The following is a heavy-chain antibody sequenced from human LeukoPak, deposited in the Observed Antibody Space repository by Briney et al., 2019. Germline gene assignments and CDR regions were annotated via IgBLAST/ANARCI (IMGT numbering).Heavy chain of an antibody. V-gene: IGHV3-66*01. D-gene: IGHD3-3*01. CDR3: ARVPYYDLWSGPGYFDY. CDR2: IYSGANT. J-gene: IGHJ4*02. CDR1: GFTVSDNY. Sequence: GGSLRLSCAASGFTVSDNYMTWVRQAPGKGLEWVSVIYSGANTYYADSVKGRSTISRDNFENTLYLQMNSLRAEDTAVYYCARVPYYDLWSGPGYFDYWGQGTLVTVSA.